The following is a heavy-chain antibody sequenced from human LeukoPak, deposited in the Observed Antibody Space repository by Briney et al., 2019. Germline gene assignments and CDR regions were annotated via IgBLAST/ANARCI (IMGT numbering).Heavy chain of an antibody. CDR3: ARVGYCSSTSCYFVGAYYFDY. CDR1: GYTFTGYY. Sequence: GGSLRVSCAASGYTFTGYYMHWVRQAPGQGLEWMGRINPNSGAPNYAQKFQGRVTMTRDTSISTAYMELSRLRSDDMAVYCCARVGYCSSTSCYFVGAYYFDYWGQGTLVTVSS. J-gene: IGHJ4*02. D-gene: IGHD2-2*01. CDR2: INPNSGAP. V-gene: IGHV1-2*06.